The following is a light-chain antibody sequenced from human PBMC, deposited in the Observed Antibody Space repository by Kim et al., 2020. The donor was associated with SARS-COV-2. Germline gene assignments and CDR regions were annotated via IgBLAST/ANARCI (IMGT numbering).Light chain of an antibody. CDR3: QHLGT. CDR1: QSISGW. J-gene: IGKJ1*01. V-gene: IGKV1-5*01. Sequence: STLSASVGDRVTSTCRASQSISGWLAWYQQKPGKAPKLLIYHASTLQGGVPSRFSGSGSGTEFTLTINNLQPDDFATYYCQHLGTFGPGTKVDIK. CDR2: HAS.